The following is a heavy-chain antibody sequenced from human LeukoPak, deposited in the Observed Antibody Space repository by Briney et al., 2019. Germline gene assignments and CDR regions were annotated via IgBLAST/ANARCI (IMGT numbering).Heavy chain of an antibody. D-gene: IGHD3-3*01. CDR3: AKDSRRDYDFWSGYYRPEYFDY. V-gene: IGHV3-23*01. CDR1: GFTFSSYA. J-gene: IGHJ4*02. CDR2: INSSGGRT. Sequence: GGSLRLSCAASGFTFSSYAMSWVRQAPGKGLEWVSAINSSGGRTYYADSVKGRFTISRDNSKNTLYLQMNSLKAEDTAVYYCAKDSRRDYDFWSGYYRPEYFDYWGQGTLVTVSS.